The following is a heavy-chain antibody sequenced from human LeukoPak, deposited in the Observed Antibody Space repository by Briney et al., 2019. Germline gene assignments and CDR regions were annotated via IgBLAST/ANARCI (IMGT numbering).Heavy chain of an antibody. CDR2: INTDGRTT. D-gene: IGHD6-19*01. J-gene: IGHJ5*02. CDR3: ARAGASGWYAAGWFDP. CDR1: GFPFNNYW. Sequence: GGSLRLSCAASGFPFNNYWMYWVRQAPGKGLVWVSSINTDGRTTRYAASVQGRFTISRDNAKNTLYLQMDSLSGDDTAVYYCARAGASGWYAAGWFDPWGQGSLVTVSS. V-gene: IGHV3-74*01.